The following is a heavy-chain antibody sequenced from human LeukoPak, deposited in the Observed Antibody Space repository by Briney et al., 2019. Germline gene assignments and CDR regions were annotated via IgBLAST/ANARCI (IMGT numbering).Heavy chain of an antibody. D-gene: IGHD6-19*01. V-gene: IGHV4-30-2*01. CDR3: ARKGYSSFVAY. CDR1: GGSISSGGYS. CDR2: IYHSGST. J-gene: IGHJ4*02. Sequence: ASETLSLTCAVSGGSISSGGYSWSCIRQPPGKGLEWIGYIYHSGSTYYNPSLKSRVTISVDRSKNQFSLKLSSVTAADTAVYYCARKGYSSFVAYWGQGTLVTVSS.